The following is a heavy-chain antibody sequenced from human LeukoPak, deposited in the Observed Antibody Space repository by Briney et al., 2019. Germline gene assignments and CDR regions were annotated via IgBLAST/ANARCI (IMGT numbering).Heavy chain of an antibody. D-gene: IGHD3-10*01. CDR3: ARLENVQLLWFGEPTPYFDY. CDR2: IYHSGST. V-gene: IGHV4-4*02. CDR1: GGSISSSNW. J-gene: IGHJ4*02. Sequence: SETLSLTCAVSGGSISSSNWWSWVRQPPGKGLEWIGEIYHSGSTNYNPSLKSRVTISVDKSKNQFSLKLSSVTAADTAVYYCARLENVQLLWFGEPTPYFDYWGQGTLVTVSS.